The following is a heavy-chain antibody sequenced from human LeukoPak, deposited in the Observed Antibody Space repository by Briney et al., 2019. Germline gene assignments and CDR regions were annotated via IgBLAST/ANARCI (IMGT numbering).Heavy chain of an antibody. Sequence: KPGGSLRLSCAASGFTFSDYYMSWIRQAPGKGLEWVSYISGSSTYTSYADSVKGRFTISRDNSKNTLYLQMNSLRAEDAAVYYCAKDFYGDYLYGTFDIWGQGTMVSVAS. D-gene: IGHD4-17*01. CDR1: GFTFSDYY. V-gene: IGHV3-11*05. CDR3: AKDFYGDYLYGTFDI. J-gene: IGHJ3*02. CDR2: ISGSSTYT.